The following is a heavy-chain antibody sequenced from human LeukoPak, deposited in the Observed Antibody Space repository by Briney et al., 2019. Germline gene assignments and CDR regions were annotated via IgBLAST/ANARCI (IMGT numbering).Heavy chain of an antibody. Sequence: GASVKVSCKASGYTFTSYAMNWVRQAPGQGLEWMGWINTNTGNPTYAQGFTGRFVFSLDTSVSTAYLQISSLKAEDTAVYYCAREDTRGNSYGLDYWGQGTLVTVSS. J-gene: IGHJ4*02. D-gene: IGHD5-18*01. CDR3: AREDTRGNSYGLDY. V-gene: IGHV7-4-1*02. CDR2: INTNTGNP. CDR1: GYTFTSYA.